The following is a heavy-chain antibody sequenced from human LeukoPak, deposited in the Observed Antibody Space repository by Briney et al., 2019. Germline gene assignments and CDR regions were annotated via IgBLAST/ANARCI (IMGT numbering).Heavy chain of an antibody. V-gene: IGHV1-69*05. CDR1: GVSFSSYA. CDR3: ARVVNSWVVSSRSSSVYFDY. CDR2: IMPIFGTA. D-gene: IGHD6-6*01. J-gene: IGHJ4*02. Sequence: VASVKVSCKASGVSFSSYAISWVRQAPGQGLEWMGGIMPIFGTANYAQKFQGRVTITTDESTSTAYMELSSLRSEDTAVYYCARVVNSWVVSSRSSSVYFDYWGPGTLVTVSS.